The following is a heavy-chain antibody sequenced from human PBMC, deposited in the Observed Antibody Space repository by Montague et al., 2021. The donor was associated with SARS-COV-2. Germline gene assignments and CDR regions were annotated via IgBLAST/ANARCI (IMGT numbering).Heavy chain of an antibody. CDR3: ARGPKMYGELADY. CDR1: GGSVRSSNDC. CDR2: FYYSGNT. D-gene: IGHD4-17*01. Sequence: SETRSLTCTVSGGSVRSSNDCWGWIRQPPGKGLEWIANFYYSGNTYYNPSLKSRVTISVDTSNNQFSLKLSSVTAADTAVYYCARGPKMYGELADYWAREPWSPSPQ. J-gene: IGHJ4*02. V-gene: IGHV4-39*01.